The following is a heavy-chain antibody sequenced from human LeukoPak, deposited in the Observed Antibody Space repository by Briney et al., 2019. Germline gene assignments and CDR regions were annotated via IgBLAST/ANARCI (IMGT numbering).Heavy chain of an antibody. V-gene: IGHV3-48*02. CDR3: ARDESGSPDY. Sequence: GGSLRLSCAASGFTFSTYSFNWVRQAPGKGLEWPSYINSRSTAIYYADSVKGRFTISRDNGKNSVYLQMSSLRDEDTAVYYCARDESGSPDYWGQGTLVTVSS. CDR1: GFTFSTYS. D-gene: IGHD1-26*01. CDR2: INSRSTAI. J-gene: IGHJ4*02.